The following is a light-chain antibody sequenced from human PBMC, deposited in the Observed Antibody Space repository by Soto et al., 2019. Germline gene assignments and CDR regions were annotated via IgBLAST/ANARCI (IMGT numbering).Light chain of an antibody. CDR3: QQYHDSPMNT. V-gene: IGKV3-20*01. Sequence: VLPQSPDTLSLSPGDRATLSCRASQSVRSTFLAWYQQKPGPAPRLLIYGASNRAAGIPERFSGSASGTEFTLTISRLEPDDSAVYYCQQYHDSPMNTFGQGTKLQIK. CDR1: QSVRSTF. J-gene: IGKJ2*01. CDR2: GAS.